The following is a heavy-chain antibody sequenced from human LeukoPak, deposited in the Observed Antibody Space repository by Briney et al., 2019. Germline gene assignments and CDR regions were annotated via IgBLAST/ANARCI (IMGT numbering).Heavy chain of an antibody. CDR2: LYSGGSK. CDR1: GFTFSSSW. CDR3: ARGKSGIYTRPFDY. Sequence: PGGSLRLSCAASGFTFSSSWMHWVRQAPGKGLVWVALLYSGGSKHYADSVKGRFTISRENSKNMLSLQMNSLRAEDTAVYYCARGKSGIYTRPFDYWGQGTLVTVSS. J-gene: IGHJ4*02. V-gene: IGHV3-66*01. D-gene: IGHD1-26*01.